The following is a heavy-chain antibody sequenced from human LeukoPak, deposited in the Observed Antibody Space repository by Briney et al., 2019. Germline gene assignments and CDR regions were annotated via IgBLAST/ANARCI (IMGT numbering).Heavy chain of an antibody. Sequence: ASLKVSCKASGYTFTSYDINWVRQAAGHGVEWMGRYNPNRGGPNYAQEVQGWVTMTRDTSISTAYMELSRLRSDDTAVYYCARDLYLYYWGQGTLVTVSA. V-gene: IGHV1-2*04. CDR3: ARDLYLYY. CDR1: GYTFTSYD. CDR2: YNPNRGGP. J-gene: IGHJ4*02. D-gene: IGHD2-8*01.